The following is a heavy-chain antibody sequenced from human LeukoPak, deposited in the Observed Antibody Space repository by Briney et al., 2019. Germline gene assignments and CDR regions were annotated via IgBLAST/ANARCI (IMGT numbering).Heavy chain of an antibody. D-gene: IGHD3-22*01. CDR3: ASDSSGYYFDS. V-gene: IGHV4-39*01. Sequence: SETLSLTCNVSGGSISSSSYYWGWIRQPPGKGLEWIGSIYYSGSTYYNPSLKSRVTISVDTSKDQFSLTLSSMTAADTAVYYCASDSSGYYFDSWGQGTLVTVSS. CDR1: GGSISSSSYY. J-gene: IGHJ4*02. CDR2: IYYSGST.